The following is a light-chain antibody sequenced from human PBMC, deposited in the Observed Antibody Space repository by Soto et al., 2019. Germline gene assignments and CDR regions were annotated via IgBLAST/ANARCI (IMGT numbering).Light chain of an antibody. CDR3: QQKYRLPRT. CDR1: QSISTY. J-gene: IGKJ1*01. Sequence: QMNQSPSSLSASVGDRVTITCRASQSISTYLNWYQHKPGKAPKVLINGASRLHTGVPSRFSGSGYGTAFTRTISSLQPGEFATYFCQQKYRLPRTFGQGTKVEIK. V-gene: IGKV1-39*01. CDR2: GAS.